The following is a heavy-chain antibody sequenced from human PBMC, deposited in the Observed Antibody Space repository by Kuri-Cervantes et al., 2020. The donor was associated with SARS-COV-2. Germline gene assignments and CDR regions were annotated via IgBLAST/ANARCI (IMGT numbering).Heavy chain of an antibody. CDR1: GFTFSSYN. CDR3: ARVQSYRYKNAFDI. J-gene: IGHJ3*02. Sequence: GESLKISCVTSGFTFSSYNMNWVRQAPGKGLEWVSYISSSSSTIYYADSVKGRFTISRDNAKNSLYLQMNSLRDEDTAVYYCARVQSYRYKNAFDIWGQGTMVTVSS. V-gene: IGHV3-48*02. D-gene: IGHD1-1*01. CDR2: ISSSSSTI.